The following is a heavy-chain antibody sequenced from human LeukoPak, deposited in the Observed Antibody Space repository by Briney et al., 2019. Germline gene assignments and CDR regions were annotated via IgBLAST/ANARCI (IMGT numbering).Heavy chain of an antibody. V-gene: IGHV3-48*03. CDR2: ISTSGSTI. Sequence: GGSLRLSCAASGFTFSSYEMNWVRQAPGKGLDWVSYISTSGSTIYYADSVKGRFTISRDNAKNSLYLQMNSLRAEDTAVYYCARVLHKRNYDSSDYYGYWGQGTLVTVSS. CDR1: GFTFSSYE. CDR3: ARVLHKRNYDSSDYYGY. J-gene: IGHJ4*02. D-gene: IGHD3-22*01.